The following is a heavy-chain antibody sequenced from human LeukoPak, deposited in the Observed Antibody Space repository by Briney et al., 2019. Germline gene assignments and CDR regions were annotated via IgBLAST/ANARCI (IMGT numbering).Heavy chain of an antibody. CDR2: ISGSGGST. CDR1: GFSFTTYG. V-gene: IGHV3-23*01. Sequence: PGGSLRLSCVASGFSFTTYGMHWVRQAPGKGLEWVSGISGSGGSTYYADSVKGRFTISRDNSKNTLYLQMNSLRAEDTAVYYCAKPKESYYYYYYYMDVWGKGTTVTVSS. D-gene: IGHD3-10*01. J-gene: IGHJ6*03. CDR3: AKPKESYYYYYYYMDV.